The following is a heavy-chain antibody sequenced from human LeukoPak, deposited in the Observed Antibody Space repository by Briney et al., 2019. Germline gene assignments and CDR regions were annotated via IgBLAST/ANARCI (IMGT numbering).Heavy chain of an antibody. CDR1: GDSIRSSY. J-gene: IGHJ4*02. CDR2: VYYTGSS. CDR3: AGYGSGSYYKAFDF. D-gene: IGHD3-10*01. Sequence: SETLSLTCSVSGDSIRSSYWSWIRQPPGKGLEWIGYVYYTGSSYYNPSLKSRATTSIDMSNNQFSLKLTSMTAADTAVYYCAGYGSGSYYKAFDFWGQGILVTVSS. V-gene: IGHV4-59*01.